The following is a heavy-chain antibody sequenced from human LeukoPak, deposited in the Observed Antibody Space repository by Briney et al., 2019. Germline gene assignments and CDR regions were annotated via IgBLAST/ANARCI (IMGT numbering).Heavy chain of an antibody. Sequence: GASVKVSCKASGYTFTIYGISWVRQAPGQGLEWMGWISAYNGNTNYAQELQGRVTMTTDTSTSTAYMELRSLRSDDTAVYYCARYYYDSSGYYYVHDAFDIWGQGTMVTVSS. V-gene: IGHV1-18*01. D-gene: IGHD3-22*01. CDR3: ARYYYDSSGYYYVHDAFDI. CDR2: ISAYNGNT. J-gene: IGHJ3*02. CDR1: GYTFTIYG.